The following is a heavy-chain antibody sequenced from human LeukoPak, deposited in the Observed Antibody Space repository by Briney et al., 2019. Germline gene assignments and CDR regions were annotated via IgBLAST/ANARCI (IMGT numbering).Heavy chain of an antibody. CDR1: GFTFSSYG. CDR2: IITSSDRT. D-gene: IGHD1-20*01. V-gene: IGHV3-23*01. CDR3: AKGQRYNWDDDAVDM. Sequence: GGSLRLSCAASGFTFSSYGMSWVRQAPGKGLEWVSRIITSSDRTSYADSVEGRFTISRDNSKNTLYLQMNSLRAEDTAIYYCAKGQRYNWDDDAVDMWGQGTMVIVSS. J-gene: IGHJ3*02.